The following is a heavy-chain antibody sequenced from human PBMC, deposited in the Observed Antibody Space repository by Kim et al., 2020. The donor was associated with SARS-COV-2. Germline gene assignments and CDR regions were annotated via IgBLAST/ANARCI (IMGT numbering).Heavy chain of an antibody. D-gene: IGHD6-19*01. CDR3: ARETVAGSSSARFDY. J-gene: IGHJ4*02. Sequence: QKVQGRGTITRDTSASTAYMGLSSLRSEDTAVYYCARETVAGSSSARFDYWGQGTLVTVSS. V-gene: IGHV1-3*01.